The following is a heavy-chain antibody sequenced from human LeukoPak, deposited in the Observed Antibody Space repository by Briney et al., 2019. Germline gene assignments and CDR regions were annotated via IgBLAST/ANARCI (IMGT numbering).Heavy chain of an antibody. CDR2: IYYSGST. D-gene: IGHD5-12*01. Sequence: KTSETLSLTCTVSGGPISSYYWSWIRQPPGKGLEWIGYIYYSGSTNYNPSLKSRVTILVDTSKNQFSLRLSSVTAADTAVYYCARRKGRGYSGYDWGAFDIWGQGTMVTVSS. J-gene: IGHJ3*02. V-gene: IGHV4-59*08. CDR3: ARRKGRGYSGYDWGAFDI. CDR1: GGPISSYY.